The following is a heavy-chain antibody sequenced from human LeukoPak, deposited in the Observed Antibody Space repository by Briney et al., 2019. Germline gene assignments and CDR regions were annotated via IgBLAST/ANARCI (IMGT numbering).Heavy chain of an antibody. Sequence: GSLRLSCAASGFTFSSYVMHWVRQAPGKWLEWVAVISYDGSNKYYADSVKGRFTISRDNSKNTLYLQMNSLRAEDTAVYYCACVLNLAIDYWGQGTLVTVSS. CDR3: ACVLNLAIDY. CDR2: ISYDGSNK. CDR1: GFTFSSYV. V-gene: IGHV3-30*03. D-gene: IGHD3-16*01. J-gene: IGHJ4*02.